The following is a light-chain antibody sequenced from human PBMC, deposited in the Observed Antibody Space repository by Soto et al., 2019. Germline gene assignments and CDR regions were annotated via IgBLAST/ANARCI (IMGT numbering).Light chain of an antibody. V-gene: IGKV3-20*01. CDR2: GAS. CDR1: PSVRSSY. J-gene: IGKJ5*01. CDR3: EYYGSSPVT. Sequence: EIGLTQSPGTLSLSPGERATLSCRASPSVRSSYLAWYQQKPGQAPSLHIYGASTRATGIPDRFSGSGSGTDFTLSFSILEPEDFAVYYCEYYGSSPVTLGQGTRLEIK.